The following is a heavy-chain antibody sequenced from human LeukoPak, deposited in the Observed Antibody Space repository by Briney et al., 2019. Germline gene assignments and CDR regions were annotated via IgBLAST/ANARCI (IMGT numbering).Heavy chain of an antibody. Sequence: PGRSLRLSCAASGFTFSSYGMHWVRQAPGKGLEWVAVISYDGSNKYYADSVKGRFTISRDNAKNSLYLQMNSLRAEDTAVYYCAESDYYYYMDVWGKGTTVTVSS. CDR2: ISYDGSNK. V-gene: IGHV3-30*18. CDR3: AESDYYYYMDV. J-gene: IGHJ6*03. CDR1: GFTFSSYG.